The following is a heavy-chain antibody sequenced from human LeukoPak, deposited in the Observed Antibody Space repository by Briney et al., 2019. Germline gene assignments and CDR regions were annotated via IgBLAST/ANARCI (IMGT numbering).Heavy chain of an antibody. CDR3: AREYEVASDY. D-gene: IGHD5-12*01. Sequence: GGSLRLSCAASGFTFSSYWMHWVRQAPGKGLVWVSCINSDGSSTSYAGSVKGRFTISRDNAKNTLYLQMNSLRAEDTAVYYCAREYEVASDYWGQGTLVTVSS. V-gene: IGHV3-74*01. CDR1: GFTFSSYW. CDR2: INSDGSST. J-gene: IGHJ4*02.